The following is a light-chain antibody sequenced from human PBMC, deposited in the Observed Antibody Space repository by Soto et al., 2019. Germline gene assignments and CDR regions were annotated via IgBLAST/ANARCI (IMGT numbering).Light chain of an antibody. CDR1: SSNIGAGYD. CDR3: QSYDSSLSVV. J-gene: IGLJ2*01. CDR2: GNS. Sequence: QAVVTQPPSVSGAPGQRVTISCTGSSSNIGAGYDVHWYQQLPGTVPKILIYGNSNRPSGVPDRFSGSKSGTSASLAITGLQAEDEADYYCQSYDSSLSVVFGGGTKLTVL. V-gene: IGLV1-40*01.